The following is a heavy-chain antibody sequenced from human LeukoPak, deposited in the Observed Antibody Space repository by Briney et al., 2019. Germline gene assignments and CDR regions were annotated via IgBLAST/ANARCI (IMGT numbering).Heavy chain of an antibody. J-gene: IGHJ4*02. CDR3: ARRIQGMAPYYFDY. CDR2: INSDGGST. CDR1: GFTFSSYW. Sequence: GGSLRLSCTASGFTFSSYWMHWVRQAPGKGLVWVSRINSDGGSTSYADSVKGRFTISRDNAKNTLYLQMNSLRAEDTAVYYCARRIQGMAPYYFDYWGQGTMVTVSS. V-gene: IGHV3-74*01. D-gene: IGHD5-24*01.